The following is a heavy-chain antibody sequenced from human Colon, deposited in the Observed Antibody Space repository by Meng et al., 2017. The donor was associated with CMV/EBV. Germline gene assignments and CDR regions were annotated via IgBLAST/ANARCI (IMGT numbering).Heavy chain of an antibody. Sequence: YTFTSLPMHWVRQAPGQSIEWMGWINAGNGNTKYSQKFQDRVTITRDTSASTAYMALSDLRSEDTAVYYCARDRPDHVCGGDCWLDFWGQGTLVTVSS. CDR1: YTFTSLP. J-gene: IGHJ4*02. V-gene: IGHV1-3*01. CDR2: INAGNGNT. CDR3: ARDRPDHVCGGDCWLDF. D-gene: IGHD2-21*02.